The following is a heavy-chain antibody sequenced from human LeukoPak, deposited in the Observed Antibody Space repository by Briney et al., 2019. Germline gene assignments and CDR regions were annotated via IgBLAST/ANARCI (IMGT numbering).Heavy chain of an antibody. V-gene: IGHV4-59*01. CDR3: ARAPRYSSGRDFDY. CDR2: IYYSGST. CDR1: GGSISSYY. Sequence: SETLSLTCTVSGGSISSYYWSWIRQPPGKGLEWIGYIYYSGSTNYNPSLKSRVTISVDTSKNQSSLKLSSVTAADTAVYYCARAPRYSSGRDFDYWGQGTLVTVSS. J-gene: IGHJ4*02. D-gene: IGHD6-19*01.